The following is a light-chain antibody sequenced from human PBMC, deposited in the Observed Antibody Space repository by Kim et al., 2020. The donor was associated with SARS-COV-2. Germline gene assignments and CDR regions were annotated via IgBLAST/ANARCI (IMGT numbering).Light chain of an antibody. CDR1: SSNIGSNT. J-gene: IGLJ3*02. Sequence: GKRGTISCSVSSSNIGSNTVHWYQQRPGTAPKLLIYSNNRRPSGVPDRFSGSKSGTSASLAISGLQSEDEADYYCAAWDDSLNGWVFGGGTQLTVL. CDR3: AAWDDSLNGWV. V-gene: IGLV1-44*01. CDR2: SNN.